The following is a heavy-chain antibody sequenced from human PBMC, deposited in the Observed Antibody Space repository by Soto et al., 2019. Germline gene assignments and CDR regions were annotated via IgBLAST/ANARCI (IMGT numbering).Heavy chain of an antibody. V-gene: IGHV4-30-4*01. D-gene: IGHD3-10*01. CDR2: IYYSGST. CDR1: GGSISSGDYY. J-gene: IGHJ5*02. Sequence: SETLSLTCTVSGGSISSGDYYWSWIRQPPGKGLEWIGYIYYSGSTYYNPSLKSRVTISVDTSKNQFSLKLSSVTAADTAVYYCARSMVRGVIGTMNWFDPWGQGTLVTVSS. CDR3: ARSMVRGVIGTMNWFDP.